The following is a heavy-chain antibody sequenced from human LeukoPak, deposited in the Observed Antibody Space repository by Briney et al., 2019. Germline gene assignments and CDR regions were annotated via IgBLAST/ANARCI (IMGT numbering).Heavy chain of an antibody. Sequence: GGSLRLSCAASGFTFDDYGMSWVRQAPGKGLEWVSGINWNGGSTGYADSVKGRFTISRDNAKNSLYLQMNSLRAEDTALYYCARYYDGSGYYYNPFDYWGQGTLVTVSS. CDR2: INWNGGST. V-gene: IGHV3-20*04. J-gene: IGHJ4*02. CDR3: ARYYDGSGYYYNPFDY. D-gene: IGHD3-22*01. CDR1: GFTFDDYG.